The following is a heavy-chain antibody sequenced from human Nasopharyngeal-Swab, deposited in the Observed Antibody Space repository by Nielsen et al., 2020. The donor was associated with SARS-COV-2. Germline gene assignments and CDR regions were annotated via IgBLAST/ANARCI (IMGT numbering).Heavy chain of an antibody. D-gene: IGHD3-22*01. J-gene: IGHJ6*03. CDR1: GFTFSGSV. CDR3: TRLGRGNAGYYYMDV. Sequence: GESLKISCAASGFTFSGSVMHWVRQASGKGLEWVGRIRSKANSYATAYAASVKGRFTISRDDSKNTAFLQMKSLKTEDTAVYYCTRLGRGNAGYYYMDVWGKGTTVTVSS. CDR2: IRSKANSYAT. V-gene: IGHV3-73*01.